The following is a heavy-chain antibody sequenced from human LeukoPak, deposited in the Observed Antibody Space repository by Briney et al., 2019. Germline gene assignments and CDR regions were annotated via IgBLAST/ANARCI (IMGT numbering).Heavy chain of an antibody. CDR1: GGTFSSYA. CDR3: ASSAGITMVRGAYYYYGMDV. Sequence: ASVKVSCKASGGTFSSYAISWVRQAPGQGLEWMGGIIPIFGTANYAQKFQGRVTITADESTSTAYMELSSLRSEDTAVYYCASSAGITMVRGAYYYYGMDVWDKGTTVTVSS. CDR2: IIPIFGTA. D-gene: IGHD3-10*01. V-gene: IGHV1-69*01. J-gene: IGHJ6*04.